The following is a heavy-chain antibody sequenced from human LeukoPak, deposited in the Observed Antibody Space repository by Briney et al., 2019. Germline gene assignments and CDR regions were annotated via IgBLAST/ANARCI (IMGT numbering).Heavy chain of an antibody. CDR2: IRYDGTDK. CDR3: AKLQLYYDILTGPLVDH. J-gene: IGHJ4*02. CDR1: GFTFSSYG. D-gene: IGHD3-9*01. Sequence: GSLRLSCAASGFTFSSYGMHWVRQAPGKGLEWVAFIRYDGTDKYYAGSVKGRFTISRDNSKNTLYLQMNSLRAEDTAVYYCAKLQLYYDILTGPLVDHWGQGTLVTVSS. V-gene: IGHV3-30*02.